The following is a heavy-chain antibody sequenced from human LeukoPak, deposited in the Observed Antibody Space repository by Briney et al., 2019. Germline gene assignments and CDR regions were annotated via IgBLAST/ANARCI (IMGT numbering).Heavy chain of an antibody. CDR2: ITSNGDST. Sequence: GGSLRLSCAASGFTFSSYAMHWVRQAPGQGLEFVSAITSNGDSTFYANSVKGRFTVSRDNTKKSLYLQMNSLRAEDTAIYYCVRPHGPYYYDSYYDFWGQGTLVTVSS. CDR3: VRPHGPYYYDSYYDF. J-gene: IGHJ4*02. D-gene: IGHD3-22*01. V-gene: IGHV3-64*01. CDR1: GFTFSSYA.